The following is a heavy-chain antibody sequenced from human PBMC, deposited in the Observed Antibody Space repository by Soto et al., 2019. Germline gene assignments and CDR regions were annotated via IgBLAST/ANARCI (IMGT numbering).Heavy chain of an antibody. D-gene: IGHD1-7*01. CDR3: ARKAGGTTAKVGGGYVFDV. Sequence: QVQLQEPGPGLVKPSGTLSLTCAASSGSIFTTNWWSWVRQSPGRGLQWIGDIDHSRSPKYKPSLDCRVSISIDKSKDRFFLHLTSVTAAGTAVYYCARKAGGTTAKVGGGYVFDVWGQGTMVTVSS. V-gene: IGHV4-4*02. CDR1: SGSIFTTNW. J-gene: IGHJ3*01. CDR2: IDHSRSP.